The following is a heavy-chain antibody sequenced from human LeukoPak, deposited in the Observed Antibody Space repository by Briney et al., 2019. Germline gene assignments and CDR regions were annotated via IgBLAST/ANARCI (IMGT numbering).Heavy chain of an antibody. V-gene: IGHV4-59*08. D-gene: IGHD3-10*01. J-gene: IGHJ4*02. CDR3: AVWFGEYHYFDY. CDR1: GGSISSYY. CDR2: IYYSGST. Sequence: SETLSLACTVSGGSISSYYWSWIRQPPGKGLEWIGYIYYSGSTNYNPSLKSRVTISVDTSKNQFSLKLSSVTAADTAVYYCAVWFGEYHYFDYWGQGTLVTVSS.